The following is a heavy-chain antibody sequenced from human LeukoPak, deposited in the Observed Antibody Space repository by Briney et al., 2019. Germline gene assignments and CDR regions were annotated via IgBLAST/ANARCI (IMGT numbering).Heavy chain of an antibody. Sequence: GRSLRLSCAASGFTFSSYAMHWVRQAPGKGLEWVAVISYDGSNKYYADSVKGRFTISRDNSKNTLYLQMNSLRAEDTAVYYCARHFHSDPNFDYWGQGTLVTVSS. D-gene: IGHD2-21*01. CDR3: ARHFHSDPNFDY. V-gene: IGHV3-30*04. CDR1: GFTFSSYA. CDR2: ISYDGSNK. J-gene: IGHJ4*02.